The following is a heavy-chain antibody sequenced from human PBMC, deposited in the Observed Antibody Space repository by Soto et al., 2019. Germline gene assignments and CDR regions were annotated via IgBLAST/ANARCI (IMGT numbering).Heavy chain of an antibody. J-gene: IGHJ5*01. D-gene: IGHD3-22*01. Sequence: SETLSLTCTVSGASITSYQWSWIRQSPGKGLEWIGNIYYSGSTNYNPSLKSRVTISVDTSKNQFSLKLSSVTAADTAVYYCARDSSGYYCFDSWGQGTQVTSPQ. CDR2: IYYSGST. CDR3: ARDSSGYYCFDS. CDR1: GASITSYQ. V-gene: IGHV4-59*01.